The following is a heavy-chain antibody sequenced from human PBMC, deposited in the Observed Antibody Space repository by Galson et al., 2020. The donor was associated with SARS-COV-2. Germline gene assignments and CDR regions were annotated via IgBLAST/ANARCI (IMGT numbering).Heavy chain of an antibody. D-gene: IGHD5-18*01. V-gene: IGHV4-4*02. CDR2: IYHSGST. CDR1: GGSISSSNW. Sequence: ASETLSLTCAVSGGSISSSNWWSWVRQPPGKGLEWIGEIYHSGSTNYNPSLKSRVTISVDKSKNQFSLKLSSVTAADTAVYYCARSTAMATKFDDYWGQGTLVTVSS. J-gene: IGHJ4*02. CDR3: ARSTAMATKFDDY.